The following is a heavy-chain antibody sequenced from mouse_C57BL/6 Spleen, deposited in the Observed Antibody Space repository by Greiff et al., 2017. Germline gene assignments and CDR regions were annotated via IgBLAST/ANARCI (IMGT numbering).Heavy chain of an antibody. Sequence: QVQLQQSGAELARPGASVKLSCKASGYTFTSYGISWVKQRTGQGLEWIGEIYPRSGNTYYNEKFKGKATLTADKSSGTAYMELRSLTSEDSAVYFCARNYDYDVSYDFDYWGQGTTLTVSS. CDR2: IYPRSGNT. D-gene: IGHD2-4*01. CDR1: GYTFTSYG. V-gene: IGHV1-81*01. J-gene: IGHJ2*01. CDR3: ARNYDYDVSYDFDY.